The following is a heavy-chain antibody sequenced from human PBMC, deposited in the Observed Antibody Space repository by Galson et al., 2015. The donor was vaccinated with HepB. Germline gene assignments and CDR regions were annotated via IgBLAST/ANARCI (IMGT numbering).Heavy chain of an antibody. CDR3: VRDLESTNAFDI. J-gene: IGHJ3*02. CDR1: GFTFSSYV. D-gene: IGHD3-3*01. V-gene: IGHV3-21*01. Sequence: SLRHSCAASGFTFSSYVMNWVRQAPGKGLEWVSSISSSSSYIYYADSVKGRFTISRDNAKNSVYLQMNSLRAEDTALYFCVRDLESTNAFDIWGQGTMVTGSS. CDR2: ISSSSSYI.